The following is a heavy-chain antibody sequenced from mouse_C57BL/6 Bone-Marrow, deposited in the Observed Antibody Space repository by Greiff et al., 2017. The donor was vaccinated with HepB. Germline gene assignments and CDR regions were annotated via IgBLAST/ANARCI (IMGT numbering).Heavy chain of an antibody. CDR1: GYTFTSYW. CDR2: IHPNSGST. J-gene: IGHJ2*01. CDR3: ARSLTTVVADYFDY. Sequence: VQLQQPGAELVKPGASVKLSCKASGYTFTSYWMHWVKQRPGQGLEWIGMIHPNSGSTNYNEKFKSKATLTVDKSSSTAYMQLSSLTSEDSAVYYCARSLTTVVADYFDYWGQGTTLTVSS. V-gene: IGHV1-64*01. D-gene: IGHD1-1*01.